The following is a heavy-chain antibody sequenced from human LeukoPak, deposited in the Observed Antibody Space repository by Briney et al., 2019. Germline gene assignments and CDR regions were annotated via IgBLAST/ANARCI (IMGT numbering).Heavy chain of an antibody. Sequence: GASVKVSCKASGGTFSSYAISWVRQAPGQGLEWMGGIIPIFGTANYAQKFQGRVTITADKSTSTAYMELSSLRSEDTAAYYCARVRNPLWGGYYFDYWGQGTLVTVSS. CDR1: GGTFSSYA. V-gene: IGHV1-69*06. D-gene: IGHD3-16*01. J-gene: IGHJ4*02. CDR2: IIPIFGTA. CDR3: ARVRNPLWGGYYFDY.